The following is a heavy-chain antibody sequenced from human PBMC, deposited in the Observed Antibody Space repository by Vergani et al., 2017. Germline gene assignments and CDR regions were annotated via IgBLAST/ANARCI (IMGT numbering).Heavy chain of an antibody. CDR2: ISYDESNK. Sequence: QVQLVESGGGVVQPGRSLRLSCAASGFTFSSYAMHWVRQAPGKGLEWVAVISYDESNKYYADSVKGRFPISRDNSKNTLYLQMGSLRAEDMAVYYCARERGHDAFDIWGQGTMVTVSS. CDR1: GFTFSSYA. CDR3: ARERGHDAFDI. J-gene: IGHJ3*02. V-gene: IGHV3-30*14. D-gene: IGHD3-10*01.